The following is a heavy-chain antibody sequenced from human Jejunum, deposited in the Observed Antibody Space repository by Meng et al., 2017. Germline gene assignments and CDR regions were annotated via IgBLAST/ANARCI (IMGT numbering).Heavy chain of an antibody. D-gene: IGHD3-3*01. Sequence: ASVKVSCKASGYTFTSHTLHWVRQAPGKRPEWMGWINAGNGNTKYSQKCQGRVTFTRDTSASTAYMELSSLQSEDTAVYYCARESPLYDFWSGLIKDGEYFQHWGQGTLVTVSS. CDR1: GYTFTSHT. CDR2: INAGNGNT. V-gene: IGHV1-3*01. J-gene: IGHJ1*01. CDR3: ARESPLYDFWSGLIKDGEYFQH.